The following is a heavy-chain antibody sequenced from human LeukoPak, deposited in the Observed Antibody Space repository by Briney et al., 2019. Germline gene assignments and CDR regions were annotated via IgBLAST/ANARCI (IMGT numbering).Heavy chain of an antibody. J-gene: IGHJ4*02. CDR2: IYHSGST. CDR1: GGSISSSNW. Sequence: SETLSLTCAVSGGSISSSNWWSWIRQPPGKGLEWIGEIYHSGSTNYNPSLKSRVTISVDTSKNQFSLKLSSVTAADTAVYYCARGQRDIVVVVIDYWGQGTLVTVSS. D-gene: IGHD2-15*01. CDR3: ARGQRDIVVVVIDY. V-gene: IGHV4-4*02.